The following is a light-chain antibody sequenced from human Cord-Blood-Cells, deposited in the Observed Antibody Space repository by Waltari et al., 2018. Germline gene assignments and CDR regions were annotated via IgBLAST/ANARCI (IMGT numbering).Light chain of an antibody. CDR3: QQRSNWLPYT. V-gene: IGKV3-11*01. CDR2: DAS. CDR1: QSVSSY. Sequence: EIVLPQSPATLSLSPGERATLPCRASQSVSSYLAWYQQKPGQAPRLLIYDASTRATGIPARFSASVSGTDFTLTISSLEPEDFAVYYCQQRSNWLPYTFGQGTKLEIK. J-gene: IGKJ2*01.